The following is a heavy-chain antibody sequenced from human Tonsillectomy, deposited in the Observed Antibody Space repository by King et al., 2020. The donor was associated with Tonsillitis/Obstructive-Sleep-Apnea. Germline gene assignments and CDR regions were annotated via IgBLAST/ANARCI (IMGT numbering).Heavy chain of an antibody. CDR1: GFTFDNYG. D-gene: IGHD3-10*01. J-gene: IGHJ4*02. CDR2: INWNGGST. CDR3: ARDLIVVANNYYGSGSPDY. V-gene: IGHV3-20*04. Sequence: VQLVESGGGVVRPGGSLRLSCAASGFTFDNYGMSWVRQAPGKGLEWLSGINWNGGSTGYADPVKGRFTISRANAKNSLYLRMNSLRAEDTALYYCARDLIVVANNYYGSGSPDYWGQGTLVTVSS.